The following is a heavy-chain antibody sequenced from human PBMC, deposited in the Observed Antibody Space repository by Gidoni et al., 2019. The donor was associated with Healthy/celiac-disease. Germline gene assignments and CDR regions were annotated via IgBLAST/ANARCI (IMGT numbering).Heavy chain of an antibody. CDR1: GFTFSSYG. CDR3: AKDGGIVGATDY. CDR2: ISYDGSNK. Sequence: QVQLVESGGGVVQPGRSLRLSCAASGFTFSSYGMHWVRQAPGKGLEWVAVISYDGSNKYYADSVKGRFTISRDNSKNTLYLQMNSLRAEDTAVYYCAKDGGIVGATDYWGQGTLVTVSS. D-gene: IGHD1-26*01. J-gene: IGHJ4*02. V-gene: IGHV3-30*18.